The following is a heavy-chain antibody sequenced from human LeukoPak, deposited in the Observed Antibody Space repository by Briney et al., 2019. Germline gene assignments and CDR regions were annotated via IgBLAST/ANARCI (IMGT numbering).Heavy chain of an antibody. CDR3: ARGSLGPAARGNYFDY. J-gene: IGHJ4*02. CDR1: GGSFSGYY. D-gene: IGHD2-2*01. Sequence: SETLSLTCAVYGGSFSGYYWSWIRQPPGKGLEWIGEINHSGSTNYNPPLKSRVTISVDTSKNQFSLKLSSVTAADTAVYYCARGSLGPAARGNYFDYWGQGTLVTVSS. CDR2: INHSGST. V-gene: IGHV4-34*01.